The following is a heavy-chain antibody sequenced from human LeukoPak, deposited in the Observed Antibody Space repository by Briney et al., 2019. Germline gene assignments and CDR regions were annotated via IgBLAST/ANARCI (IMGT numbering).Heavy chain of an antibody. Sequence: PSGGSLRLSCAASGCTFSSYAMSWVRQAPGKGLEWVSAISGSGGSTYYADSVRGRFTISRDNSKNTLYLQMNSLRAEDTAVYYCAKNYYVKPRDDAFDIWGQGTMVTVSS. CDR2: ISGSGGST. CDR3: AKNYYVKPRDDAFDI. V-gene: IGHV3-23*01. D-gene: IGHD3-10*02. CDR1: GCTFSSYA. J-gene: IGHJ3*02.